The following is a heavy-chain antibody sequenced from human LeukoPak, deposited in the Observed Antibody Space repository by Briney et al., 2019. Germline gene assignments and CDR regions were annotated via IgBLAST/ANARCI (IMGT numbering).Heavy chain of an antibody. V-gene: IGHV1-46*01. CDR2: INPSGGST. D-gene: IGHD1-26*01. J-gene: IGHJ4*02. CDR3: ARDETLGATLY. Sequence: ASVKVSCKASGYTFTSYYMHWVRQAPGQGLEWMGIINPSGGSTSYAQKFQGRVTMTKDMSTSTVYMELSSLRSEDTAVYYCARDETLGATLYWGQGTLVTVSS. CDR1: GYTFTSYY.